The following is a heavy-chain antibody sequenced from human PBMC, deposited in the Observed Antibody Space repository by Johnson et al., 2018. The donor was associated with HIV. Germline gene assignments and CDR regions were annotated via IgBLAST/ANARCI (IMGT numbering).Heavy chain of an antibody. Sequence: VQLVESGGGLVKPGGSLRLSCAASGFTFSSYAMHWVRQAPGKGLEWVSGIDWNGGSSGYADSVKGRFSISRDNSKNSLYLQMNSLRAGDTAVYYCARDSRPSSPDAFDLWGQGTMVTVSS. CDR3: ARDSRPSSPDAFDL. CDR1: GFTFSSYA. CDR2: IDWNGGSS. V-gene: IGHV3-20*04. J-gene: IGHJ3*01. D-gene: IGHD2/OR15-2a*01.